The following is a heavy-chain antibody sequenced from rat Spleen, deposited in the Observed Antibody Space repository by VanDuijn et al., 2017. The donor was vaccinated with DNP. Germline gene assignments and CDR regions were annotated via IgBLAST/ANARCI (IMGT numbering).Heavy chain of an antibody. J-gene: IGHJ3*01. CDR1: GFTFSDYY. D-gene: IGHD1-6*01. CDR3: ARRGTDWGCWFAY. Sequence: EVQLVESGGGLVQPGRSMKLSCAASGFTFSDYYMAWVRQAPKKGLEWVSSISYAGSSTYYGDSVKGRFTISRDNAKSTLYLQMNSLRSEDTATYYCARRGTDWGCWFAYWGQGTLVTVSS. CDR2: ISYAGSST. V-gene: IGHV5-22*01.